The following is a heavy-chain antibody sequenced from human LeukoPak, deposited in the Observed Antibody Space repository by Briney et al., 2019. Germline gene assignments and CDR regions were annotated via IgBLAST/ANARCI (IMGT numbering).Heavy chain of an antibody. J-gene: IGHJ5*02. V-gene: IGHV3-23*01. CDR3: AKDSGYSYAYNWFDP. D-gene: IGHD5-18*01. Sequence: GGSLRLSCAASGFTFSSYAMSWVRQAPGKGLKWVSAISGSGGSTYYADSVKGRFTISRDNSKNTLYLQMNSLRAEDTAVYYCAKDSGYSYAYNWFDPWGQGTLVTVSS. CDR2: ISGSGGST. CDR1: GFTFSSYA.